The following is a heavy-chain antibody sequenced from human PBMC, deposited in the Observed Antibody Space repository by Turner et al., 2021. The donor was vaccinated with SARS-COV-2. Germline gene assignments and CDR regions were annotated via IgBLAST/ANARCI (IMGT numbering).Heavy chain of an antibody. CDR3: ATSGGARNGYWYFDI. CDR2: IDGSGERT. CDR1: GTTFIAYG. Sequence: EVQLLESGGGLVQPGGSLRLSCPAPGTTFIAYGFNWVRQAPGKGLEWVSTIDGSGERTYYTNSVESRFTNSRDNSNNTVYRQMNSLRAEDTAVYYWATSGGARNGYWYFDIWGRGTLVTVSS. J-gene: IGHJ2*01. V-gene: IGHV3-23*01. D-gene: IGHD1-1*01.